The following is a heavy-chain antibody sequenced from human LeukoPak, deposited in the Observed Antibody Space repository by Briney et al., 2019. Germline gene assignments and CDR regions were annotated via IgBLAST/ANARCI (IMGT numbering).Heavy chain of an antibody. CDR1: GVTFSRYW. D-gene: IGHD2-15*01. V-gene: IGHV3-74*01. J-gene: IGHJ4*02. CDR3: VREPYCSGGSCYTSGFDC. Sequence: AGSLRLSCAASGVTFSRYWMHWVRQAPGKGLVWVSRIKNDGSRTTYADAVKGRFTISRDNAKNTLYLQMNSLSAADTAVYYCVREPYCSGGSCYTSGFDCWGQGTLVTVSS. CDR2: IKNDGSRT.